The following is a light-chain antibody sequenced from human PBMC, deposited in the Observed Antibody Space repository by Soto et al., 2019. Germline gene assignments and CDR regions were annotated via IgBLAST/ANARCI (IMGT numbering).Light chain of an antibody. CDR1: HNISSY. CDR3: QQVNVYPST. CDR2: AAS. V-gene: IGKV1-39*01. Sequence: DIQMTQSPSSLSASVGDRVTITCRASHNISSYLNWYQQKPGKAPKLLIYAASTLHSGVPSRFSGGGSGTDFTLTISSLQPEDFATYYCQQVNVYPSTFGGGTKVDIK. J-gene: IGKJ4*01.